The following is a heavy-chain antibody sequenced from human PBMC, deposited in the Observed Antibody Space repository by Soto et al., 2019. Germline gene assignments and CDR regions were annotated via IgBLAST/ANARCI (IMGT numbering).Heavy chain of an antibody. V-gene: IGHV3-66*01. D-gene: IGHD5-18*01. J-gene: IGHJ6*02. CDR1: GFTVSPNF. Sequence: EVQLVGSGGGLVQPGGSLRLSCAASGFTVSPNFMTWVRQSPGKGLEWVSVSYSGGSTFYADSVKGRFTITRDNSKTTVYFHMKSLRVEYTAVYYCASARMQLGPNYYGDGGDVWGQGTTVTVSS. CDR3: ASARMQLGPNYYGDGGDV. CDR2: SYSGGST.